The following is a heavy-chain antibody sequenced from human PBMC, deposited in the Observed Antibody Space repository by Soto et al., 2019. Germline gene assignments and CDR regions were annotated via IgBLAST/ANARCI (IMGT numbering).Heavy chain of an antibody. CDR2: IYPGDSDT. J-gene: IGHJ6*02. Sequence: XDPMRVSCKSAGYIFTLYWSGWVLQMPGKGLEWMGIIYPGDSDTRYSPSFQGQVTISADKSISTASLQWSSLKASDTAVYYCARQSPKTGYYYFSYGMDVWGQGTTVTVSS. CDR1: GYIFTLYW. D-gene: IGHD6-25*01. V-gene: IGHV5-51*01. CDR3: ARQSPKTGYYYFSYGMDV.